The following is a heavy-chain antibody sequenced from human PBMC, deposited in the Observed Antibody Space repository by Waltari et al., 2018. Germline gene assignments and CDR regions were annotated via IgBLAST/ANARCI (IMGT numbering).Heavy chain of an antibody. CDR1: GFTFDDYA. D-gene: IGHD2-15*01. CDR3: AKCSVAAMDGYIDY. CDR2: ITWNSGAI. Sequence: EVQLVESGGALIQPGRSLKLSCAASGFTFDDYAMHWVRQVPGKGLEWVSGITWNSGAIDYADSVKGRFTISRDNAKKYLYLQMNSLRAEDTAFYYCAKCSVAAMDGYIDYWGQGTLVTVSS. V-gene: IGHV3-9*01. J-gene: IGHJ4*02.